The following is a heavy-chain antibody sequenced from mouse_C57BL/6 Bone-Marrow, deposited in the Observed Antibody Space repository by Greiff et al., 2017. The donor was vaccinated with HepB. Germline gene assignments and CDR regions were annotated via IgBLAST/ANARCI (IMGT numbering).Heavy chain of an antibody. CDR2: ISSGSSTI. CDR1: GFTFSDYG. Sequence: VQLKESGGGLVKPGGSLKLSCAASGFTFSDYGMHWVRQAPEKGLEWVAYISSGSSTIYYADTVKGRFTISRDNAKNTLFLQMTSLRSEDTAMYYCARAYYYGSSTYAMDYWGQGTSVTVSS. CDR3: ARAYYYGSSTYAMDY. D-gene: IGHD1-1*01. J-gene: IGHJ4*01. V-gene: IGHV5-17*01.